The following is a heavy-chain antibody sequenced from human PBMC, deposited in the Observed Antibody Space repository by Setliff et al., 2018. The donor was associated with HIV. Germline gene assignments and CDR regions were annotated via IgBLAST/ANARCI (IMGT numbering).Heavy chain of an antibody. CDR3: ARCGDSNGGGWFDP. CDR2: VSYSGST. D-gene: IGHD3-10*01. V-gene: IGHV4-59*12. Sequence: PSETLSLTCTVSGGSIGSFYWSWIRQPPGKTLEWIGYVSYSGSTKYKPSLKSRVVISADTSKNQPSLKLSSVTAADTAVYHCARCGDSNGGGWFDPWGQGTLVTVSS. CDR1: GGSIGSFY. J-gene: IGHJ5*02.